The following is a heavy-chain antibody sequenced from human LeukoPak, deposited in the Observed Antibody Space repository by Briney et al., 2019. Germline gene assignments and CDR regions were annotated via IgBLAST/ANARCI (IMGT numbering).Heavy chain of an antibody. Sequence: SVKLSCKASGGTFSSYAISWVRQTPGQGLEWRGGIIPIFGTANYAQKFQGRVTITADESTSTAYMELSSLRSEDRAVYYCARDPDEGGGYWGQGTLVTVSS. V-gene: IGHV1-69*13. CDR1: GGTFSSYA. CDR3: ARDPDEGGGY. J-gene: IGHJ4*02. D-gene: IGHD2-15*01. CDR2: IIPIFGTA.